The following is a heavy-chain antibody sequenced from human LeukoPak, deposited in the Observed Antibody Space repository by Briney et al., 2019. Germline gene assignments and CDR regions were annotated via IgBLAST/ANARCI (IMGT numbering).Heavy chain of an antibody. CDR3: ARARGYSYGYSYGMDV. CDR2: TYYRSKWYN. D-gene: IGHD5-18*01. CDR1: GDSVSINSAA. V-gene: IGHV6-1*01. Sequence: SQTLSLTCAISGDSVSINSAAWNWIRQSPSRCLEWQGSTYYRSKWYNDYAGSVKRPITINPDTSKNHFSLQLNALTPQHTTVYYCARARGYSYGYSYGMDVWGQGTTVTVSS. J-gene: IGHJ6*02.